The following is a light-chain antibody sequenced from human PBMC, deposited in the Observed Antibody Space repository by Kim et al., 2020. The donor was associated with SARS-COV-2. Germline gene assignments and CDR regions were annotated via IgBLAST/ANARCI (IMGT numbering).Light chain of an antibody. J-gene: IGLJ1*01. CDR1: SSDVGNYNL. Sequence: QSALTQPASVSGSPGQSITISCTGTSSDVGNYNLVSWYQQFPGKAPKLMIYEVSKRPSGVSNRFSGSKSGNTASLTISGLQAEDEADYYCSSYTRSSTYVFGTGTKVTVL. CDR2: EVS. CDR3: SSYTRSSTYV. V-gene: IGLV2-14*02.